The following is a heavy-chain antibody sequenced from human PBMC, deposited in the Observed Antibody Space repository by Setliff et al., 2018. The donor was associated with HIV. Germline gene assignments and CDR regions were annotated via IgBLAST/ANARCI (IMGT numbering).Heavy chain of an antibody. CDR3: ARSDADAFDI. CDR1: RYTFTSYY. V-gene: IGHV1-46*01. D-gene: IGHD2-21*02. CDR2: INPSGGSA. J-gene: IGHJ3*02. Sequence: GASVKVSCKASRYTFTSYYMHWVRQAPGQGLEWTGIINPSGGSASYAQKFQGRVTMTRDTSTSTVDMELSSLRSEDTAVYYCARSDADAFDIWGQGTMVTVSS.